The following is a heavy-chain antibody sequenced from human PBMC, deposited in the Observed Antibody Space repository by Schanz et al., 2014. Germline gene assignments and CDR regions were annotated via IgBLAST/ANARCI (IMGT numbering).Heavy chain of an antibody. Sequence: QGLLVQSGGEVKKPGASVKVSCKASGYTFISYFIHWVRQAPGQGLEWMGIINPTGGSTSYAQRFQGRVTVTRDTSTSTVYMELSSLRSEDTAVYYCARAAYGGYTSTPLRYWGQGTLVTVSS. V-gene: IGHV1-46*01. J-gene: IGHJ4*02. D-gene: IGHD5-12*01. CDR2: INPTGGST. CDR1: GYTFISYF. CDR3: ARAAYGGYTSTPLRY.